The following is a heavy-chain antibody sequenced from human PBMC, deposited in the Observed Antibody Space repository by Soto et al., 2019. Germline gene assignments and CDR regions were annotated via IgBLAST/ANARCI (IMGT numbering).Heavy chain of an antibody. D-gene: IGHD3-22*01. CDR3: ATEDHSSGHAGTFHH. J-gene: IGHJ1*01. V-gene: IGHV3-30*01. Sequence: QVQLVESGGGVVQPGRSLRLSCAASGFTFSTYVMHWVRQAPGKGLEWVAAISYDGNSEHYADSVKGRFTISRDNSKNTLFVQMDTLRAEDTAVYYCATEDHSSGHAGTFHHWGQGTLVTVSS. CDR2: ISYDGNSE. CDR1: GFTFSTYV.